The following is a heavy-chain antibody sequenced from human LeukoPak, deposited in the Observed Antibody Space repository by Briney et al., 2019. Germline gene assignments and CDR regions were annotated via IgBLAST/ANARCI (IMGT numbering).Heavy chain of an antibody. D-gene: IGHD2-2*02. CDR3: AREEGYCSSTSCYKSNWFDP. Sequence: ASVKVSCKASGGTFSSYAISWVRQAPGQGLEWMGGIIPIFGTANYAQKFQGRVTITADESTSTAYMELSSLRSEDTAVYYCAREEGYCSSTSCYKSNWFDPWGQGTLVTVSS. V-gene: IGHV1-69*13. CDR1: GGTFSSYA. CDR2: IIPIFGTA. J-gene: IGHJ5*02.